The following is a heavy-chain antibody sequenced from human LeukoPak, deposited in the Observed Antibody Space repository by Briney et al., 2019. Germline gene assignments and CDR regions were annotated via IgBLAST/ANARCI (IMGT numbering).Heavy chain of an antibody. D-gene: IGHD4-11*01. V-gene: IGHV3-66*04. CDR3: ARRDYSNYSYDY. CDR2: IYSGGDT. Sequence: QPGGSLILSCAASGFTVSSNYMSWVRQAPGKGPEWVSVIYSGGDTYYADSVRGRFTISRDNSKNTLYLQMHSLRAEDTAVYYCARRDYSNYSYDYWGQGTLVTVSS. CDR1: GFTVSSNY. J-gene: IGHJ4*02.